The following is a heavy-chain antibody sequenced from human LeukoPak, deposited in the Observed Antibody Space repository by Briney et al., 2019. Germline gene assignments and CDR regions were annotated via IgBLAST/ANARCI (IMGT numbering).Heavy chain of an antibody. Sequence: SSRSYYWGWVRQTPGKGLEWVANIKRDGSDKHYVDSVKGRFTISRDNAKHSLYLEMNRLRAEDTAIYYCAKESSLLRGPTVIYYFDFWGQGTLVTVSS. CDR3: AKESSLLRGPTVIYYFDF. J-gene: IGHJ4*02. CDR2: IKRDGSDK. CDR1: SSRSYY. D-gene: IGHD3-10*01. V-gene: IGHV3-7*03.